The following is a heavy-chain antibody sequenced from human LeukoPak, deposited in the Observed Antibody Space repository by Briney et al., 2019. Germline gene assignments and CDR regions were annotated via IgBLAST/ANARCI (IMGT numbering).Heavy chain of an antibody. Sequence: PGGSLRLSCAASGFTFSSYSMNWVRQAPGKGLEWASSISSSSSYIYYADSVKGRFTISRDNSKNTLYLQMNSLRAEDTAVYYCAKIAETSGIYGQGYDYWGQGTLVTVSS. CDR3: AKIAETSGIYGQGYDY. CDR2: ISSSSSYI. J-gene: IGHJ4*02. D-gene: IGHD1-26*01. V-gene: IGHV3-21*04. CDR1: GFTFSSYS.